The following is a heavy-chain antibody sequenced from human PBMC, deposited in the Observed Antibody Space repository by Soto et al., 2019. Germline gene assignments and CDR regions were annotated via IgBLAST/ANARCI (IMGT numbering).Heavy chain of an antibody. CDR3: VVGYCIAAAGTEWPDYYYYRMDV. V-gene: IGHV3-13*01. CDR1: GFTFSSYD. Sequence: EVQLVESGGGLVQPGGSLRLSRAASGFTFSSYDMHWVRQATGKCLEWGSAIGTAGDTYYPGSVKGRSTISRENANHSLYLQMNSLRAEDTAVYYYVVGYCIAAAGTEWPDYYYYRMDVWGQGTTVTVSS. J-gene: IGHJ6*02. D-gene: IGHD6-13*01. CDR2: IGTAGDT.